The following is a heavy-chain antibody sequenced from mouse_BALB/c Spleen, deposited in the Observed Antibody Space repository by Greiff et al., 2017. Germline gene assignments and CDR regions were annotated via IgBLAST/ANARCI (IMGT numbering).Heavy chain of an antibody. J-gene: IGHJ4*01. CDR1: GYTFTSYW. CDR2: IYPGNSDT. CDR3: TRQGLGLRYYAMDY. Sequence: EVKLQQSGTVLARPGASVKMSCKASGYTFTSYWMHWVKQRPGQGLEWIGAIYPGNSDTSYNQKFKGKAKLTAVTSTSTAYMELSSLTNEDSAVYYCTRQGLGLRYYAMDYWGQGTSVTVSS. V-gene: IGHV1-5*01. D-gene: IGHD2-2*01.